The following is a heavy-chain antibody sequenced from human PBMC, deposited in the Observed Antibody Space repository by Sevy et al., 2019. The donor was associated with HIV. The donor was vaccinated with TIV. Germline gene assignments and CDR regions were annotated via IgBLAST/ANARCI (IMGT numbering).Heavy chain of an antibody. CDR1: GFTFSSYD. Sequence: GGSLRLSCAASGFTFSSYDMYWVRQVRGKGLEWVSAIGIAGDSYYPDSVKGRFTISRDNANNPLYLQMNSLGAGDTAIYYCTKAQLSGGVRGHRYGMDVWGQGTTVTVS. D-gene: IGHD3-10*01. J-gene: IGHJ6*02. V-gene: IGHV3-13*01. CDR3: TKAQLSGGVRGHRYGMDV. CDR2: IGIAGDS.